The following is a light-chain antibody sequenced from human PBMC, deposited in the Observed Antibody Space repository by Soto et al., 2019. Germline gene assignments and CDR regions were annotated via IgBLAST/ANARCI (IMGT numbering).Light chain of an antibody. CDR2: GNT. CDR3: QSYDTSLTDV. J-gene: IGLJ1*01. V-gene: IGLV1-40*01. Sequence: QSVLTQPPSVSGAPGQRVTISCTGSSSNIGAGYDVHWYQQLPGTAHKLLIYGNTDRPSGVPDRFSGSKCGTSASLAITGLQTEDEADYYGQSYDTSLTDVFGTGTKLTVL. CDR1: SSNIGAGYD.